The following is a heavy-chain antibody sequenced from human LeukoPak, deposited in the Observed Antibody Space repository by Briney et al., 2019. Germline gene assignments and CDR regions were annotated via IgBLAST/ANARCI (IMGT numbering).Heavy chain of an antibody. J-gene: IGHJ3*02. CDR3: ARTYYYDSTSLGIDAFDI. CDR2: ISYDGSNK. V-gene: IGHV3-30*04. CDR1: GFTFSSYA. Sequence: GRSLRLSCAASGFTFSSYAMHWFRQAPGKGLEWVAVISYDGSNKYYADSVKGRFTISRDNSKNTLYLQMNSLRAEDTAVYYCARTYYYDSTSLGIDAFDIWGQGTMVTVSS. D-gene: IGHD3-22*01.